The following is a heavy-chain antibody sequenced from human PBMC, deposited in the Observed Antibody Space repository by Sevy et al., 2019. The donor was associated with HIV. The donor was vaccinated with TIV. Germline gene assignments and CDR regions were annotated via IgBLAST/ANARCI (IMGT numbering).Heavy chain of an antibody. CDR3: ARRPTDQSGSYWFDP. CDR2: ISYHGRNE. Sequence: GFLRLSCAASGFTFNSYDVHWVRQAPGKGLEWVAVISYHGRNEHYADSVKGRFTISRDNTKNTLYLQMNSLRAEDTAVYYCARRPTDQSGSYWFDPWGQGTLVTVSS. D-gene: IGHD1-26*01. J-gene: IGHJ5*02. V-gene: IGHV3-30*04. CDR1: GFTFNSYD.